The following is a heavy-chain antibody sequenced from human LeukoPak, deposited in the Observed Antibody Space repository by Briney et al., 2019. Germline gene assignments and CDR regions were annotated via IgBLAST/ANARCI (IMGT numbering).Heavy chain of an antibody. Sequence: PGGSLRLSCAASGFTFSSYGMHWVRQAPGKGLEWVAVISYDGSNYYADSVKGRFTISRDNSKNTLYLQMNSLRAEDTAVYYCAKGEVSPLFGYYYGMDVWGQGTTVTVSS. CDR2: ISYDGSN. D-gene: IGHD3-16*02. CDR3: AKGEVSPLFGYYYGMDV. J-gene: IGHJ6*02. V-gene: IGHV3-30*18. CDR1: GFTFSSYG.